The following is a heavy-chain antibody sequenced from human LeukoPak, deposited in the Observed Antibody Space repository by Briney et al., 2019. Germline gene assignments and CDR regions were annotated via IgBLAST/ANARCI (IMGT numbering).Heavy chain of an antibody. Sequence: SVKVSCKASGYTFTSYGISWVRQAPGPRLECMGLINPSGGSTRYAQKFQGRVTMTRDTSTSTVYMELSSLRSEDTAVYYCARDGGHVRFGESIAFHYWGQGTLVTVSS. J-gene: IGHJ4*02. D-gene: IGHD3-10*01. CDR2: INPSGGST. CDR1: GYTFTSYG. CDR3: ARDGGHVRFGESIAFHY. V-gene: IGHV1-46*01.